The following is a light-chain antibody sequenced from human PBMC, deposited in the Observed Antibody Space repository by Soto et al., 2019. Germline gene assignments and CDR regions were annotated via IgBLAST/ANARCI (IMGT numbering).Light chain of an antibody. V-gene: IGLV6-57*01. CDR2: EDN. J-gene: IGLJ3*02. CDR3: QSYDATNQV. CDR1: SGSIASNY. Sequence: NFMLTQPHSVSESPGNAVIISCTRSSGSIASNYVQWYQQRPGSSPTTVIYEDNQRPSGVPDRFSGSIDSSSNSASLTISGLETEDEADYFCQSYDATNQVVGGGTKLTVL.